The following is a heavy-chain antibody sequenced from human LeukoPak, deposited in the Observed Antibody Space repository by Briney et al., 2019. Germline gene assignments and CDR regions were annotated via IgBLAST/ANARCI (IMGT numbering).Heavy chain of an antibody. CDR2: ISSSSYI. V-gene: IGHV3-21*01. J-gene: IGHJ4*02. CDR1: GFTFSSYS. Sequence: KPGGSLRLSCAASGFTFSSYSMNWVRQAPGKGLEWVSSISSSSYIYYADSVKGRFTISRDNAKNSLYLQMNSLRAEDTAVYYCAKNPPRAAGGSEPDYWGQGTLVTVSS. D-gene: IGHD1-14*01. CDR3: AKNPPRAAGGSEPDY.